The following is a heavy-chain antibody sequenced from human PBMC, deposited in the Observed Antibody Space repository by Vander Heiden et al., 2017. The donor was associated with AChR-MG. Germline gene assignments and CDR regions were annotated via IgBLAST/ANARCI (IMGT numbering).Heavy chain of an antibody. CDR1: GGSFSGYY. CDR2: INHSGST. V-gene: IGHV4-34*01. J-gene: IGHJ3*02. CDR3: ARPRGYSYGYRSHDAFDI. Sequence: QVQLQQWGAGLLKPSETLSLTCAVYGGSFSGYYWSWIRQPPGKGLEWIGEINHSGSTNYNPSLKSRVTISVDTSKNQFSLKLSSVTAADTAVYYCARPRGYSYGYRSHDAFDIWGQGTMVTVSS. D-gene: IGHD5-18*01.